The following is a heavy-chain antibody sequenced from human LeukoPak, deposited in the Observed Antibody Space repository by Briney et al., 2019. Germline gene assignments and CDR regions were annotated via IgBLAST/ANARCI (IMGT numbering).Heavy chain of an antibody. D-gene: IGHD3-22*01. J-gene: IGHJ4*02. CDR3: ARYYYDSSGPEPFDC. CDR2: ISSSSSYI. CDR1: GFTFSSYS. Sequence: GGSLRLSCAASGFTFSSYSMNWVRQAPGKGLEWVSSISSSSSYIYYADSVKGRFTISRDNAKNSLYLQMNSLRAEDTAVYYCARYYYDSSGPEPFDCWGQGTLVTVSS. V-gene: IGHV3-21*01.